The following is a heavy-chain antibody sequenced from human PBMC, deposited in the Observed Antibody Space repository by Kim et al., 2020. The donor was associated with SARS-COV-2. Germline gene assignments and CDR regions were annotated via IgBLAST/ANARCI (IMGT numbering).Heavy chain of an antibody. V-gene: IGHV1-2*06. D-gene: IGHD6-19*01. CDR1: GYSFTGYY. J-gene: IGHJ3*02. CDR3: ASSIAVADTLAFDI. CDR2: INPNSGDT. Sequence: ASVKVSCKASGYSFTGYYIHWVRQAPGQGLEWMGRINPNSGDTNSEQRFQGRVKLTRDTSISTAYMELSSLISDDTAVYYCASSIAVADTLAFDIWGQGT.